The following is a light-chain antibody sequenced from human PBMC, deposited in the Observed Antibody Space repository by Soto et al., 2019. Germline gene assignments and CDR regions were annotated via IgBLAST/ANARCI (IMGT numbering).Light chain of an antibody. V-gene: IGKV3-20*01. CDR1: QTVGRNF. CDR2: GAS. Sequence: EIVLTQSPGTLSLSPGERATLSCRASQTVGRNFLTWYQQKPGQAPRVLFYGASNRATGIPDRFSGSGSGTDFTLTISSLEPEDFAVYYCQQYYSSPRTFGQGTKVEIK. J-gene: IGKJ1*01. CDR3: QQYYSSPRT.